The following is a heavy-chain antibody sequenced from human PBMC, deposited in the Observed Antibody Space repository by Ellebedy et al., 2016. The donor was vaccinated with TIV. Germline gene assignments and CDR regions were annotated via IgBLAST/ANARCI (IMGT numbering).Heavy chain of an antibody. V-gene: IGHV3-74*01. J-gene: IGHJ6*02. CDR1: GFTFGSSW. Sequence: PGGSLRLSCAGSGFTFGSSWMHWVRQVPGKGLVWVARTNSDGSRIDYADAAQGRFIISRDNAKNMVYLQMSSLRGEDTAVYNCARSRDREADSGMDVWGQGTTVTVSS. CDR3: ARSRDREADSGMDV. CDR2: TNSDGSRI. D-gene: IGHD3-10*01.